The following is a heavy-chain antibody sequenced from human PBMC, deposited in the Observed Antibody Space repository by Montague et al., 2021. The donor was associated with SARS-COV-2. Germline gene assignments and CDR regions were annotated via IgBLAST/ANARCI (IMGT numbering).Heavy chain of an antibody. V-gene: IGHV3-11*03. CDR1: GFTFSDYY. CDR2: ISGRGSYT. Sequence: SLSLSLSASGFTFSDYYMSWIRQAPGKGLEWVSYISGRGSYTDYADSVKGRFTISRDNARKSLYLEMNSLRAEDTAVYYCARLVGVESNRRDYFNYWGQGTLVTVSS. J-gene: IGHJ4*02. D-gene: IGHD1-14*01. CDR3: ARLVGVESNRRDYFNY.